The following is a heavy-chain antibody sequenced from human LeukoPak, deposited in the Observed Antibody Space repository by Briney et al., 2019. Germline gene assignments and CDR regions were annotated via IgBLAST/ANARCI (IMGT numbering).Heavy chain of an antibody. CDR1: GGSISSYY. CDR2: IYYSGST. CDR3: ARVRGYYYGSGSYYNNLYFDY. Sequence: PSETLSLTCTVSGGSISSYYWSWIRQPPGKGLEWIGYIYYSGSTNYNPSLKSRVTISVDTSKNQFSLKLSSVTAADTAVYYCARVRGYYYGSGSYYNNLYFDYWGQGTLVTVFS. J-gene: IGHJ4*02. V-gene: IGHV4-59*01. D-gene: IGHD3-10*01.